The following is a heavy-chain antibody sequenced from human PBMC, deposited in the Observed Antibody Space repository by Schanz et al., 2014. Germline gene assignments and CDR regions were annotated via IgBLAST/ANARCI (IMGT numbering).Heavy chain of an antibody. Sequence: EVKLLESGGHLVQPGGSLRLSCVASGFTFSTYAMSWVRQAPGKGPEWVSSLTCSGGGTYYADSVKGRFTISRDNSKNTLYLQMNSLRAEDTAVYYCAKDVRPVANTVHFYYMDVWGQGTTVTVSS. CDR1: GFTFSTYA. CDR2: LTCSGGGT. V-gene: IGHV3-23*01. D-gene: IGHD6-19*01. CDR3: AKDVRPVANTVHFYYMDV. J-gene: IGHJ6*02.